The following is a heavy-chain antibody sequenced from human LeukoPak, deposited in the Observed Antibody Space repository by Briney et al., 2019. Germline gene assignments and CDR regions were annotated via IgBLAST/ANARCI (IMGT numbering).Heavy chain of an antibody. CDR1: RGTFTTYV. J-gene: IGHJ6*02. D-gene: IGHD3-10*01. CDR3: AREEVTVRGDYYYYYGMDV. V-gene: IGHV1-69*04. Sequence: APVKPSCKASRGTFTTYVISSGRQAPGHRLKGLGRIIPILGIANNTQKFQGRVTITADKSTSTAYMEMSSLRSEETAVYYCAREEVTVRGDYYYYYGMDVWGQGSTVTVSS. CDR2: IIPILGIA.